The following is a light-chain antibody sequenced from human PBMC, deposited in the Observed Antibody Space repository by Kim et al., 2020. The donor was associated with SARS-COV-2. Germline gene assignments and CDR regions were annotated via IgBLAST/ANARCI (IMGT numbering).Light chain of an antibody. CDR2: GKN. CDR1: SLRNYY. CDR3: NSWDSSGNHVV. J-gene: IGLJ2*01. V-gene: IGLV3-19*02. Sequence: SSELTQDPAVSVALGQTVRITCQGDSLRNYYANWYQQKPGQAPVRVIYGKNNRPSGIPDRFSGSSSGNTASLTITGTQAEDEADFYCNSWDSSGNHVVFGGGTQLTVL.